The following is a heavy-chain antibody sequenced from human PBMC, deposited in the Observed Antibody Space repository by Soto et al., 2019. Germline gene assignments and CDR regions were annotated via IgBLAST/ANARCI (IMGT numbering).Heavy chain of an antibody. V-gene: IGHV1-69*06. CDR2: IIPIFGTA. J-gene: IGHJ4*02. D-gene: IGHD3-10*01. Sequence: GASVKVSCKASGGTFSSYAISWVRQAPGQGLEWMGGIIPIFGTANYAQKFQGRVTITADKSTSTAYMELSSLRSEDTAVYYCAKSGRGGQPFDYWGQGTLVTVSS. CDR3: AKSGRGGQPFDY. CDR1: GGTFSSYA.